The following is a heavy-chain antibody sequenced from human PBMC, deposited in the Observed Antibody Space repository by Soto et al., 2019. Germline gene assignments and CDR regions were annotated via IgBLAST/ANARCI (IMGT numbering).Heavy chain of an antibody. Sequence: QVQLVESGGGVVQPGRSLRRSCAASGFTFSSYGMHWVRQAPGKGLEWVAVISYDGSNKYYADSVKGRFTISRDNSKNTLYLQMNSLRAEDTAVYYCAKDFYCSSTSCYYGMDVWGQGTTVTVSS. J-gene: IGHJ6*02. CDR2: ISYDGSNK. CDR3: AKDFYCSSTSCYYGMDV. CDR1: GFTFSSYG. V-gene: IGHV3-30*18. D-gene: IGHD2-2*01.